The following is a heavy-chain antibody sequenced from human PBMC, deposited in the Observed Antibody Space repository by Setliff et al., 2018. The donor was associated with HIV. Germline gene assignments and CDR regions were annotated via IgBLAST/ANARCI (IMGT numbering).Heavy chain of an antibody. CDR1: GGSLSGYY. Sequence: SQTLSLTCAVSGGSLSGYYWRWIRQPPGKGLEWIGDVSHTGSTNYNPSLKSRITISADTPKNQFSLKLSSVTAADTAVYYCAREGTYSGTYWVRRVASFDIWGQGTMVTVSS. V-gene: IGHV4-34*01. D-gene: IGHD1-26*01. J-gene: IGHJ3*02. CDR3: AREGTYSGTYWVRRVASFDI. CDR2: VSHTGST.